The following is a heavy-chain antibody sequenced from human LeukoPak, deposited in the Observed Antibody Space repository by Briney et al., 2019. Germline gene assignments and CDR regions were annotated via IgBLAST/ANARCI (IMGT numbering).Heavy chain of an antibody. J-gene: IGHJ4*02. CDR2: INHSGST. V-gene: IGHV4-34*01. Sequence: SETLSLTCAVYGGSFSGYYWSWIRQPPGKGLEWIGEINHSGSTNYNPSLKSRVTISVDTSKNQFSLKLSSVTAAGTAVYYCARGGYFDYWGQGTLVTVSS. CDR1: GGSFSGYY. CDR3: ARGGYFDY.